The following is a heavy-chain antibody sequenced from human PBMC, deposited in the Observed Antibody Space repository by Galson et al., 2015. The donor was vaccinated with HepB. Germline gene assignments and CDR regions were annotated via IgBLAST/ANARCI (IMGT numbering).Heavy chain of an antibody. CDR1: GFIFSNYA. Sequence: SLRLSCAASGFIFSNYAMSWVRQAPGKGLEWVSGISDSGGSTHYADSVKGRFAISRDNSKNRLDLQMNSLRADDTALYYCARVTGYGSGWRLFDYWGQGTLVTVSS. CDR3: ARVTGYGSGWRLFDY. V-gene: IGHV3-23*01. J-gene: IGHJ4*02. D-gene: IGHD6-19*01. CDR2: ISDSGGST.